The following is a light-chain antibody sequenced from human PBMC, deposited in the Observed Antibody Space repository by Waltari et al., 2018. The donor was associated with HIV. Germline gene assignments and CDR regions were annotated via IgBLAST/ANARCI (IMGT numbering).Light chain of an antibody. CDR1: SSDVGGYNY. Sequence: QSALTQPASVSGSPGQSITISCTGTSSDVGGYNYVSWYQQHPGKAPKLMIYDVNNRPSGISNRVSGSKSGNTASLTISGLQAEDEADYYCSSYTSSSTLVFGGGTKLTVL. J-gene: IGLJ2*01. CDR2: DVN. CDR3: SSYTSSSTLV. V-gene: IGLV2-14*03.